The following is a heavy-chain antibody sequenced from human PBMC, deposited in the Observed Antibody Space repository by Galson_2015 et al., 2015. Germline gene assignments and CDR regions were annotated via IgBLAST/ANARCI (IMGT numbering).Heavy chain of an antibody. D-gene: IGHD2-15*01. CDR1: GGTFSSYA. V-gene: IGHV1-69*13. CDR3: ARAPGMHCSGGSCHYFDY. Sequence: SVKVSCKASGGTFSSYAISWVRQAPGQGLEWMGGVIPIFGTANYAQKFQGRVTITADESTSTAYMELSSLRSEDTAVYYCARAPGMHCSGGSCHYFDYWGQGTLVTVSS. CDR2: VIPIFGTA. J-gene: IGHJ4*02.